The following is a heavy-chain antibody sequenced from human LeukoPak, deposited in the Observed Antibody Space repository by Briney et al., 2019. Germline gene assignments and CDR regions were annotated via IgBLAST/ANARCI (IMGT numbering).Heavy chain of an antibody. CDR1: GFTFSSYA. D-gene: IGHD4-17*01. V-gene: IGHV3-30*04. J-gene: IGHJ4*02. CDR2: ISYDGSNK. CDR3: ARAPGGFHGDYSPIGY. Sequence: GRSLRLSCAASGFTFSSYAMHWVRQAPGKGLEWVAIISYDGSNKYYADSVRGRFTISRDNSQNTLYLQMNSLRAEETAMYYCARAPGGFHGDYSPIGYWGQGTLVTVSS.